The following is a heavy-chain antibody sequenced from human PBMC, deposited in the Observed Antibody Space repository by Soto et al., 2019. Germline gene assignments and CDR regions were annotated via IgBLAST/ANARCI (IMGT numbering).Heavy chain of an antibody. CDR2: INHSGST. D-gene: IGHD3-10*01. J-gene: IGHJ3*02. CDR3: ARGSKIWFGEIGAFDI. CDR1: GGSFSGYY. Sequence: SETLSLTCAVSGGSFSGYYWSWIRQPPGKGLEWIGAINHSGSTNYNPSLKSRVTISVDTSKNQFSLKLSSVTAADTAVYYCARGSKIWFGEIGAFDIWGQGTMVTVSS. V-gene: IGHV4-34*01.